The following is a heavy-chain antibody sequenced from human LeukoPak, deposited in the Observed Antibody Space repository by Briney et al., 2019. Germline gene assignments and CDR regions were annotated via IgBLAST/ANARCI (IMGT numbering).Heavy chain of an antibody. CDR3: ARYCSSTSCYPSYYYGMDV. V-gene: IGHV4-39*01. Sequence: SETLSLTCTVSGGSISSSSYYWGWIRQPPGTGLEWLGSIYYSGSTYYNPSLKNRVTISVDTSNNQFSLKLSSVTAADTAVYYCARYCSSTSCYPSYYYGMDVWGQGTTVTVSS. D-gene: IGHD2-2*01. CDR1: GGSISSSSYY. J-gene: IGHJ6*02. CDR2: IYYSGST.